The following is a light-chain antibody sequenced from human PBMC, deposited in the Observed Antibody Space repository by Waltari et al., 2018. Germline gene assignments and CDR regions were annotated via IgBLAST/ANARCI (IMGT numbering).Light chain of an antibody. CDR1: QSISRC. CDR3: QKDGTVPAT. J-gene: IGKJ1*01. Sequence: DIFLTQSPGTLSLSPGEGATLSCRASQSISRCLAWYQQKPGQAPRLLIYDASTRATGIPDRFSGSGSGTDFSLTISRLEPEDFAVYYWQKDGTVPATFGQGTKVEIK. CDR2: DAS. V-gene: IGKV3-20*01.